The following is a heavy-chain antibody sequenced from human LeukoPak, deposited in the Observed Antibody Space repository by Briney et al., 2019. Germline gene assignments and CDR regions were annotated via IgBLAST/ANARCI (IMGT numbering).Heavy chain of an antibody. CDR3: AKHSHDGSAPYYEVQLDY. CDR1: GFTFTSFA. V-gene: IGHV3-23*01. D-gene: IGHD3-22*01. CDR2: ISRSGVAK. Sequence: PSGSLRLSSAASGFTFTSFAMSWLRQAPGKGLEWISTISRSGVAKYYANSVKGRFTISRDNSKNTVYVQMNRLRAEDTAIYYCAKHSHDGSAPYYEVQLDYWGQGTLVTVSS. J-gene: IGHJ4*02.